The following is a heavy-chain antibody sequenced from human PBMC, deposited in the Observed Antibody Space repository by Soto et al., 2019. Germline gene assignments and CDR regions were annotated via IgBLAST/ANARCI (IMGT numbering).Heavy chain of an antibody. V-gene: IGHV1-18*01. CDR2: ISTYNGNT. J-gene: IGHJ6*03. D-gene: IGHD4-17*01. Sequence: QVQLVQSGAEVKQPGASVKVSCKASGYTFTNYGFTWVRQAPGQGLEWMGWISTYNGNTKYAQKVQGRLTMTTDTSTSTANMELISLRSDDTAVYHCARTTVTASYYYMDVWGKGTTVTVSS. CDR3: ARTTVTASYYYMDV. CDR1: GYTFTNYG.